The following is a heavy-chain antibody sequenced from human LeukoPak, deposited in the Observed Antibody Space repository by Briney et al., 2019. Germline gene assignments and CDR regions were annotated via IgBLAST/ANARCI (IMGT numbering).Heavy chain of an antibody. CDR3: ATARWELRGFDP. CDR2: FDPEDGET. V-gene: IGHV1-24*01. D-gene: IGHD1-26*01. J-gene: IGHJ5*02. Sequence: ASVNVSCKVSGYTLTELSMHWVRQAPGKGLEWMGGFDPEDGETIYAQKFQGRVTMTEDTSTDTAYMELSSLRSEDTAVYYCATARWELRGFDPWGQGTLVTVSS. CDR1: GYTLTELS.